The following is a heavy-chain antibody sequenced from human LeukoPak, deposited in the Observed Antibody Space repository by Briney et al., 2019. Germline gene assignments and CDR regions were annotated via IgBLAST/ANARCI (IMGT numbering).Heavy chain of an antibody. V-gene: IGHV3-30*18. CDR2: ISYDGSNK. J-gene: IGHJ4*02. CDR3: AKAGYSSGWTRDYFDY. CDR1: GFTFSSYG. Sequence: PGRSLRLSCAASGFTFSSYGMHWVRQAPGKGLEWVAVISYDGSNKYYADSVKGRFTISRDNFKNTLYLQMNSLRAEDTAVYYCAKAGYSSGWTRDYFDYWGQGTLVTVSS. D-gene: IGHD6-19*01.